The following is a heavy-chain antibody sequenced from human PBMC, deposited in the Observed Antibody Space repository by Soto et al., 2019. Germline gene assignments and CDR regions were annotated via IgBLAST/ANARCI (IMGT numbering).Heavy chain of an antibody. Sequence: QVQLVQSGAEVKKPGSSVKVSCKASGGTFSSYAISWVRQAPGQGLEWMGGIIPFFGTANYAQKFQGRVTITADKSQSRAYRERSSRRAGDTAVYYCGRVKGEATVGGLGYYYGMDVWGQGTTVTVSS. CDR1: GGTFSSYA. CDR3: GRVKGEATVGGLGYYYGMDV. CDR2: IIPFFGTA. V-gene: IGHV1-69*06. D-gene: IGHD4-17*01. J-gene: IGHJ6*02.